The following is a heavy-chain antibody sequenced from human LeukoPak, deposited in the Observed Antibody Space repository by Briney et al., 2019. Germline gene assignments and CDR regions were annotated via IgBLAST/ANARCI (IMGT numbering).Heavy chain of an antibody. V-gene: IGHV7-4-1*02. CDR3: ARGFRGVTTLRFDP. CDR1: GYTFTSYA. Sequence: ASVKVSCKASGYTFTSYAMNWVRQAPGRGLEWMGWINTNTGNPTYAQGFTGRFVFSLDTSVSTAYLQISSLKAEDTAVYYCARGFRGVTTLRFDPWGQGTLVTVSS. CDR2: INTNTGNP. J-gene: IGHJ5*02. D-gene: IGHD4-17*01.